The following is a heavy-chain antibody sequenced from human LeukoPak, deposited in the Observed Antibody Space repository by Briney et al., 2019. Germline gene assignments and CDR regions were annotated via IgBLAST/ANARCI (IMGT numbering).Heavy chain of an antibody. D-gene: IGHD6-13*01. CDR3: AKTSSWYYFDY. V-gene: IGHV3-9*01. Sequence: PGGSLRVSCAASGFTFDDYAMHWVRHAPGKGLEWVSGISWNSGSIGYADSVKGRFTISRDNAKNSLYLQMNSLRAEDTALYYCAKTSSWYYFDYWGQGTLVTVSS. J-gene: IGHJ4*02. CDR2: ISWNSGSI. CDR1: GFTFDDYA.